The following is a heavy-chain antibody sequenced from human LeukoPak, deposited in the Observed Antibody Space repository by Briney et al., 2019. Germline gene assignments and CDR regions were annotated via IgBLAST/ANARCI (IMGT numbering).Heavy chain of an antibody. CDR2: INHSGST. J-gene: IGHJ4*02. Sequence: SETLSLTCAVYGGSFSGYYWSWIRQPPGKGLEWIGEINHSGSTNYNPSLKSRVTISVDTSKNQFSLELSSVTAADTAVYYCARGPPVDYWGQGTLVTVSS. CDR1: GGSFSGYY. CDR3: ARGPPVDY. V-gene: IGHV4-34*01.